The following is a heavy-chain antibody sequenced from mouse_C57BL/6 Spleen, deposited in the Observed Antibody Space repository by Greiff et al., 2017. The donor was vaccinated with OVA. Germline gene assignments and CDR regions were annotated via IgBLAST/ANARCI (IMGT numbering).Heavy chain of an antibody. V-gene: IGHV1-15*01. CDR1: GYTFTDYE. Sequence: VQLQQSGAELVRPGASVTLSCKASGYTFTDYEMHWVKQTPVHGLEWIGAIDPETGGTAYNQKFQGKAILTADKSSSTAYMELRSLTSEDSAVYYCTSQGDGWAWFAYWGQGTLVTVSA. D-gene: IGHD2-3*01. J-gene: IGHJ3*01. CDR3: TSQGDGWAWFAY. CDR2: IDPETGGT.